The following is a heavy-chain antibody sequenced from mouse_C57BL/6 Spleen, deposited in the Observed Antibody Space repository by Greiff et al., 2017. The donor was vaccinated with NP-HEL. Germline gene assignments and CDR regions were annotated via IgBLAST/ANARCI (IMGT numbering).Heavy chain of an antibody. D-gene: IGHD2-2*01. Sequence: QVQLQQSGAELVRPGASVKLSCKASGYTFTDYYINWVKQRPGQGLEWIARIYPGSGNTYYNEKFKGKATLTAEKSSSTAYMQLSSLTSEDSAVYFCARSWLRYYAMDYWGQGTSVTVSS. CDR1: GYTFTDYY. CDR3: ARSWLRYYAMDY. J-gene: IGHJ4*01. V-gene: IGHV1-76*01. CDR2: IYPGSGNT.